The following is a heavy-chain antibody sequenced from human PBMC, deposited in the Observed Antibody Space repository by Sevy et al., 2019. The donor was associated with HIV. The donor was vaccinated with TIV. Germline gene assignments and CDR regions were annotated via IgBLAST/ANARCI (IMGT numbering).Heavy chain of an antibody. J-gene: IGHJ6*02. D-gene: IGHD2-2*01. CDR3: ARDAMRVGNSNYYYGMDV. V-gene: IGHV3-48*02. Sequence: GGSLRLSCAASGFTLSPYSMEWVRQPPGKGLEWVSHISSSSNIIYYADSVKGRFTVSRDNAMNSLYLRMDSLRDEDTAVYYCARDAMRVGNSNYYYGMDVWGQGTTVTVSS. CDR2: ISSSSNII. CDR1: GFTLSPYS.